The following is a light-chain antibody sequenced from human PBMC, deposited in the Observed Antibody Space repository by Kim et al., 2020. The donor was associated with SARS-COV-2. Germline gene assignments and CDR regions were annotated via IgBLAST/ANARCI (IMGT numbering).Light chain of an antibody. V-gene: IGKV3-20*01. J-gene: IGKJ1*01. CDR3: QQYGDSPKT. Sequence: SPGQRATLSCRASQSFSAAYLAWYQQKPGQAPRLLIYGASSRATGIPDRFSGSGSGSDFTLTISRVEPDDIAVYYCQQYGDSPKTFGQGTKVDIK. CDR2: GAS. CDR1: QSFSAAY.